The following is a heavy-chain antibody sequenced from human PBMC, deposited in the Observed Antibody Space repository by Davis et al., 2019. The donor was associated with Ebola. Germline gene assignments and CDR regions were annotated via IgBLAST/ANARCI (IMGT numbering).Heavy chain of an antibody. Sequence: SVKVSCKASGGTFSSYTISWVRQAPGQGLEWMGGIIPIIGTANYAQKFQGRVTITADESTNTAYMELSSLRFEDTAVYYCAREGPFGESNFGYWGQGTLVTVSS. CDR1: GGTFSSYT. CDR3: AREGPFGESNFGY. J-gene: IGHJ4*02. CDR2: IIPIIGTA. V-gene: IGHV1-69*13. D-gene: IGHD3-10*01.